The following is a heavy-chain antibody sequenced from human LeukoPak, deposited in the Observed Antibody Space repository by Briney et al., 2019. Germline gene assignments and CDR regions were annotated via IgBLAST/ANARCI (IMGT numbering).Heavy chain of an antibody. CDR1: GGTFSSYA. Sequence: SVKVSCKASGGTFSSYAISWVRQAPGQGLEWMGRIIPILGIANYAQKFQGRVTITADKSTSTAYMELSSLGSEDTAVYYCASPAKGYCSGGSCYRWYFDLWGRGTLVTVSS. V-gene: IGHV1-69*04. CDR3: ASPAKGYCSGGSCYRWYFDL. J-gene: IGHJ2*01. D-gene: IGHD2-15*01. CDR2: IIPILGIA.